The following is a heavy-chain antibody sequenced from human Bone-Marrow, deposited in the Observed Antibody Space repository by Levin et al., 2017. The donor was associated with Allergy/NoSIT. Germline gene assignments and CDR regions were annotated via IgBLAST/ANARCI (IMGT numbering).Heavy chain of an antibody. CDR3: ARVYVATILYGMDV. V-gene: IGHV1-8*01. D-gene: IGHD5-12*01. Sequence: GESLKISCKASGYTFTSYDINWVRQATGQGLEWMGWMNPNSGNTGYAQKFQGRVTMTRNTSISTAYMELSSLRSEDTAVYYCARVYVATILYGMDVWGQGTTVTVSS. CDR2: MNPNSGNT. J-gene: IGHJ6*02. CDR1: GYTFTSYD.